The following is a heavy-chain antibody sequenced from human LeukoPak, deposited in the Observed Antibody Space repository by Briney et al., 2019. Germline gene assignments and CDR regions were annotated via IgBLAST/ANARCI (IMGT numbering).Heavy chain of an antibody. CDR2: ISNDGSNK. Sequence: GGSLRLSCAASGFTVSSNYMSWVRQAPGKGLEWVAVISNDGSNKYYADSVKGRFTISRDTYKNTLYLQMNSLRAEDTAVYYCARDEEGLRYFDWLLDYWGQGTLVTVSS. D-gene: IGHD3-9*01. V-gene: IGHV3-30*03. CDR3: ARDEEGLRYFDWLLDY. CDR1: GFTVSSNY. J-gene: IGHJ4*02.